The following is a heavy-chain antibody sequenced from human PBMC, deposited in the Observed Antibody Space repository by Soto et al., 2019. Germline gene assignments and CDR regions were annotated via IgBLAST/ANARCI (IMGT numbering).Heavy chain of an antibody. V-gene: IGHV3-43*01. D-gene: IGHD2-15*01. CDR1: GFTFDDYT. Sequence: PGGSLRLSCAASGFTFDDYTMHCVRQAPGKGLEWVSLISWDGGSTYYADSVKGRFTISRDNSKNSLYLQMNSLRTEDTALYYCAKDRVGGDIVVVVTSFDYWGQGTLVTVSS. CDR3: AKDRVGGDIVVVVTSFDY. CDR2: ISWDGGST. J-gene: IGHJ4*02.